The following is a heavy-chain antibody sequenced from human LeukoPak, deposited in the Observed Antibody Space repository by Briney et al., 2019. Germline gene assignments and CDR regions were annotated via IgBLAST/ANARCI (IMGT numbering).Heavy chain of an antibody. V-gene: IGHV4-34*01. J-gene: IGHJ4*02. CDR1: GGSFSGYY. D-gene: IGHD3-3*01. CDR3: ARGLGVVTWRVVGQFDY. Sequence: PSETLSLTCAVYGGSFSGYYWSWIRQPPGKGLEWIGEINHSGSTNYNPSLKSRVTISVDTSKSQFSLKLSSVTAADTAVYYCARGLGVVTWRVVGQFDYWGQGTLVTVSS. CDR2: INHSGST.